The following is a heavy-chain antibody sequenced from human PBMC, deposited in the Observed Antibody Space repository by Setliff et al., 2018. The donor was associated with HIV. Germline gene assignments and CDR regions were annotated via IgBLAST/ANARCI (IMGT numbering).Heavy chain of an antibody. CDR3: ARRAESTTTWFSSWYSYDMDV. CDR1: GDTDFY. Sequence: PSETLSLTCTVSGDTDFYWNWIRQPPGKGLEWIGYIHASGKTNYNPSLKSRVTISLDTSKMQFSLHLTSVTAADTAVYFCARRAESTTTWFSSWYSYDMDVWGQGTTVTVSS. J-gene: IGHJ6*02. D-gene: IGHD2-15*01. V-gene: IGHV4-4*09. CDR2: IHASGKT.